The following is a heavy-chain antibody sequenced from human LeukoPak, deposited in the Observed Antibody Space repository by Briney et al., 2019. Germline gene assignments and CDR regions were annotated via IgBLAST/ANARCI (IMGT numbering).Heavy chain of an antibody. CDR1: GFTFRTYG. CDR2: ISYDGTNK. V-gene: IGHV3-30*03. Sequence: GGSLRLSCAASGFTFRTYGIHWVRQAPGKGLEWVAVISYDGTNKYYADSVQGRFTISRDNSKNTLYLQMNSLRAEDTAVYYCARAPWGLYSSSPDYWGQGTLVTVSS. D-gene: IGHD6-6*01. J-gene: IGHJ4*02. CDR3: ARAPWGLYSSSPDY.